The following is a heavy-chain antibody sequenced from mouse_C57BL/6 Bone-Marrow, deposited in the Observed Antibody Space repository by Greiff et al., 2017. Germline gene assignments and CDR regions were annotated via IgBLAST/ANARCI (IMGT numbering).Heavy chain of an antibody. Sequence: VQLVESGAELVKPGASVKISCKASGYAFRSSWMNWVKQRPGKGLEWIGQIYPGDGDTNYNGKFTGKATLTAAKSSSTAYMQLSSLTSEDSAVYFCARGPLWYFDGWGTGTTVTVAS. V-gene: IGHV1-80*01. CDR1: GYAFRSSW. J-gene: IGHJ1*03. CDR3: ARGPLWYFDG. CDR2: IYPGDGDT. D-gene: IGHD6-1*01.